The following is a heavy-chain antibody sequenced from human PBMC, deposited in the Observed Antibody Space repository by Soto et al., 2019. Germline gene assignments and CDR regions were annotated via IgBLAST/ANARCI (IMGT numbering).Heavy chain of an antibody. Sequence: QVQLQESGPGLVKPSGTLALTCAVSGVSVTRSNWWSWVRQSPGKGLEWIGEVYHGGSTRYNPSLNSRVTLSVDISRNQFSLRLTSVTAADTAVYYCAREGIYSSFDPWGQGILVTVSS. D-gene: IGHD5-12*01. V-gene: IGHV4-4*02. CDR2: VYHGGST. J-gene: IGHJ5*02. CDR3: AREGIYSSFDP. CDR1: GVSVTRSNW.